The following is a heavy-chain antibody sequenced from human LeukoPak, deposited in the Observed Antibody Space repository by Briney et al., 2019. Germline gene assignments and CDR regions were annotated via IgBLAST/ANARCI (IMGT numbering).Heavy chain of an antibody. CDR1: GYTFTGYY. Sequence: ASVKVSCKASGYTFTGYYMHWVRQAPGQGLEWMGWINPNSGATSYVQKYQGRVTMTRDTSTSTVYMELSSLRSEDTAVYYCAREIGPIQLHLWGSAFDSWGQGTLVTVSS. J-gene: IGHJ4*02. D-gene: IGHD5-18*01. CDR3: AREIGPIQLHLWGSAFDS. V-gene: IGHV1-2*02. CDR2: INPNSGAT.